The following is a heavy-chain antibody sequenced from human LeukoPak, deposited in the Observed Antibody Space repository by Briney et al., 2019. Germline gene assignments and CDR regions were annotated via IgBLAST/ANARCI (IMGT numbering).Heavy chain of an antibody. J-gene: IGHJ4*02. V-gene: IGHV3-74*01. Sequence: GGSLRLSCAASGFTFSSNWMHWVRQGPGRGLVWVSRINPDGSRTDYAESVKGRFTISRDNAKHTLSRGMNSVGDEDPAVYYCSRDFNGRNDFWGQGTLVTVSS. CDR1: GFTFSSNW. CDR3: SRDFNGRNDF. D-gene: IGHD1-14*01. CDR2: INPDGSRT.